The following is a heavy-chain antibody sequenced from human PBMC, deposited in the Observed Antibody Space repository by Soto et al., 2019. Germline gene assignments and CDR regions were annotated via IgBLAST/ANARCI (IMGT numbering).Heavy chain of an antibody. CDR1: GFTFSSYA. CDR3: AKHEFGGVIVPPYWFDP. CDR2: ISGSGGST. Sequence: EVQLLESGGGLVQPGGSLRLSCAASGFTFSSYAMSWVRQAPGKGLEWVSAISGSGGSTYYADSVKGRFTISRDNSKNTLYLQMNSLRAEDTAVYYCAKHEFGGVIVPPYWFDPWGQGTLVTVSS. D-gene: IGHD3-16*02. J-gene: IGHJ5*02. V-gene: IGHV3-23*01.